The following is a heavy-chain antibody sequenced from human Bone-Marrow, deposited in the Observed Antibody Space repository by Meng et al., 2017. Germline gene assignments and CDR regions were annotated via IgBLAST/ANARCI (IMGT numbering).Heavy chain of an antibody. V-gene: IGHV4-39*07. D-gene: IGHD6-19*01. J-gene: IGHJ5*02. Sequence: QLQLQESGTGMVKPYATLSLTCTVSGGSISSSSYYWGWIRQPPGKGLEWIGSIYYSGSTYYNPSLKSRVTISVDTSKNQFSLKLSSVTAADTAVYYCARLYDTSYSSGWYWFDPWGQGTLVTVSS. CDR2: IYYSGST. CDR3: ARLYDTSYSSGWYWFDP. CDR1: GGSISSSSYY.